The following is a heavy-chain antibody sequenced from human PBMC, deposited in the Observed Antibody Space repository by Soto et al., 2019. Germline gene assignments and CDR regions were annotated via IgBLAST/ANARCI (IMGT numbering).Heavy chain of an antibody. J-gene: IGHJ6*02. CDR3: ATNWNYCCYYYGMDV. V-gene: IGHV1-69*13. CDR1: GGTFSSYA. D-gene: IGHD1-7*01. Sequence: VASVKVSCKASGGTFSSYAISWVRQAPGQGLEWMGGIIPIFGTANYAQKFQGRVTITADESTSTAYMELSSLRSEDTAVYYCATNWNYCCYYYGMDVWGQGTTVTV. CDR2: IIPIFGTA.